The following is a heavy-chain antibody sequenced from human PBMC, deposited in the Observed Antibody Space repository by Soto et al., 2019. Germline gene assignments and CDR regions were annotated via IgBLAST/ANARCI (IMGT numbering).Heavy chain of an antibody. CDR3: ARAAHRSSSNSWF. J-gene: IGHJ5*01. Sequence: SETLSLTCTVSGGSISNYYWTWIRQPPGKRLEWIGYIYYGVNTDYNPSFKSRVSMSVDTSKNQFSLILSSLTAADTAVYYCARAAHRSSSNSWF. CDR1: GGSISNYY. D-gene: IGHD6-6*01. V-gene: IGHV4-59*01. CDR2: IYYGVNT.